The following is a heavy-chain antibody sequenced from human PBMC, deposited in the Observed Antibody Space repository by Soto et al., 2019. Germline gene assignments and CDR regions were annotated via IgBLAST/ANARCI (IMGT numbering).Heavy chain of an antibody. CDR3: ARDRGPSSGYYPYWFDP. CDR2: INPSGGST. J-gene: IGHJ5*02. V-gene: IGHV1-46*01. CDR1: GYTFSTYY. D-gene: IGHD3-22*01. Sequence: GASVKVSCKASGYTFSTYYMHWVRQAPGQGYEWMGIINPSGGSTTYAQKFQARVTITADESTTTAYMELSSLRSEDTAVYYCARDRGPSSGYYPYWFDPWGRGTLVTVSS.